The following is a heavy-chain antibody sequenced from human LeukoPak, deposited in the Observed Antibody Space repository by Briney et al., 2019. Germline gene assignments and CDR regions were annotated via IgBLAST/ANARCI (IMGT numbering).Heavy chain of an antibody. CDR3: AKTIASLGSGARYFDP. D-gene: IGHD5/OR15-5a*01. Sequence: GESLQISCKASGNSYTNYWIAWVRQTPGKGLEWMGIMHPGESEINYSPSFEGQVTISADTSISTAYLEWYSLKASDSAIYYCAKTIASLGSGARYFDPWGQGTMITVSS. J-gene: IGHJ5*02. CDR1: GNSYTNYW. V-gene: IGHV5-51*01. CDR2: MHPGESEI.